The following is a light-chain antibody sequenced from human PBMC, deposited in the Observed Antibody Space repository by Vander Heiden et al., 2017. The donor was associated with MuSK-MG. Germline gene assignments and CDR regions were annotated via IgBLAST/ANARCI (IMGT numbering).Light chain of an antibody. CDR1: RRDVGSYNL. CDR2: EVS. CDR3: CSYAGSSTVV. Sequence: QSALTQPASESGSPGQSITISCTGTRRDVGSYNLVSWYQQHPGKAPTLMIYEVSKRPSWVSNRFSGSKSGNTASLTISGLQAEDEADYYCCSYAGSSTVVFGGGTKLTVL. J-gene: IGLJ2*01. V-gene: IGLV2-23*02.